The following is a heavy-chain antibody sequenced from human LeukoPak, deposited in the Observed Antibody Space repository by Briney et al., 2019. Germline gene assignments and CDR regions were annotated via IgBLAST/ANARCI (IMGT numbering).Heavy chain of an antibody. CDR2: IYTSGST. D-gene: IGHD2-15*01. V-gene: IGHV4-4*07. CDR3: ARERHVVVAATTFDY. Sequence: SETLSLTCTVSGGSISSYYWSWIRQPAGKGLEWIGRIYTSGSTNYNPSLKSQVTISVDTYKTQFSLKLSSVTAADTAVYYCARERHVVVAATTFDYWGQGTLVTVSS. CDR1: GGSISSYY. J-gene: IGHJ4*02.